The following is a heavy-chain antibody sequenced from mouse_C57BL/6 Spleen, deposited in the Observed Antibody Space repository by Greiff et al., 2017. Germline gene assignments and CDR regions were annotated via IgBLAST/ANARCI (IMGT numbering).Heavy chain of an antibody. CDR1: GYSITSGYY. J-gene: IGHJ4*01. V-gene: IGHV3-6*01. CDR3: ARAGYWAMDY. Sequence: EVHLVESGPGLVKPSQSLSLTCSVTGYSITSGYYWNWIRQFPGNKLEWMGYISYDGSNNYNPSLKNRISITRDTSKNQFFLKLNSVTTEDTATYYCARAGYWAMDYWGQGTSVTVSS. CDR2: ISYDGSN.